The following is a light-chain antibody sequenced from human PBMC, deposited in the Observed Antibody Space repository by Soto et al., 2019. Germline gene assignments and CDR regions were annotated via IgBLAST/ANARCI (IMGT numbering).Light chain of an antibody. V-gene: IGKV3-11*01. J-gene: IGKJ5*01. Sequence: VFLTQSPFTLSLSPRERATLSCRASQSFRGLLAWYQQKPGQAPRLLIYDAYNRATGIPPRFSGSGSGTDFTLTISSLEPEDSAVYYCQQRHMWPITFGQGTRLEIK. CDR1: QSFRGL. CDR2: DAY. CDR3: QQRHMWPIT.